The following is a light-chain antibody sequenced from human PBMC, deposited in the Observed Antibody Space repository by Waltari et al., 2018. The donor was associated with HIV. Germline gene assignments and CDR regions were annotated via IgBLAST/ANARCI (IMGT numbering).Light chain of an antibody. J-gene: IGKJ4*01. V-gene: IGKV1-39*01. Sequence: DVQLTQSPSSLSASVGDRVTIACRTSSSVKLYLNWYQQRPGEPPKLLIYGSSILQRGVPSRFSGSGSETSFALTISGLRPEDSATYYCQQTFAVPLSFGAGTKVEI. CDR2: GSS. CDR1: SSVKLY. CDR3: QQTFAVPLS.